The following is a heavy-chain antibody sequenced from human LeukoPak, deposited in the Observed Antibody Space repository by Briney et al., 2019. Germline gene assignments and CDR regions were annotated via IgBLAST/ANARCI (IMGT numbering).Heavy chain of an antibody. CDR2: IYTSGST. J-gene: IGHJ3*02. CDR3: ARVRGYNYASDAFDI. V-gene: IGHV4-4*07. CDR1: GDSISSYY. Sequence: SETLSLTCTVSGDSISSYYWSWIRQPPGKGLEWIGRIYTSGSTNYNPSLKSRVTMSVDTSKNQFSLKLSSVTAADTALFYCARVRGYNYASDAFDIWGQGTMVTVSS. D-gene: IGHD5-18*01.